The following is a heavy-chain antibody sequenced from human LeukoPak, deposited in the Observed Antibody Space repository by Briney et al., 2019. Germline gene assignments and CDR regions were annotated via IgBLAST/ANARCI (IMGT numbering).Heavy chain of an antibody. Sequence: GGSLRLSCAASGFTFSSYSMNWVRQAPGKGLEWVSSISSSSSYIYYADSVKGRFTISRDNAKNSLYLQMNSLRAEDTAVYYCARRSRCSSTSCYTESFDYWGQGTLVTVSS. CDR2: ISSSSSYI. CDR1: GFTFSSYS. CDR3: ARRSRCSSTSCYTESFDY. V-gene: IGHV3-21*01. J-gene: IGHJ4*02. D-gene: IGHD2-2*02.